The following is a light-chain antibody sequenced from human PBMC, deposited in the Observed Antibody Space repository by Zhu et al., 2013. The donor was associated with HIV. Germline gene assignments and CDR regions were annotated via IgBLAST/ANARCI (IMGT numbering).Light chain of an antibody. V-gene: IGKV3-20*01. J-gene: IGKJ4*01. CDR1: QSVSSSY. Sequence: EIVLTQSPGTLSLSPGERATLSCRASQSVSSSYLAWYQQKPGQAPRLLIYGASTRATGIPDRFSGSGSGTDFTLTISRLEPADFAIYYCQQYNKWPPLTFGGGTKVEMK. CDR2: GAS. CDR3: QQYNKWPPLT.